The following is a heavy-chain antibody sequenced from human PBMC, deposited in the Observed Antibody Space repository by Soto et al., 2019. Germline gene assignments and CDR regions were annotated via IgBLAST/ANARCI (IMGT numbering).Heavy chain of an antibody. V-gene: IGHV1-69*13. CDR3: ARDAARDQTRYYDFWSGYGMDV. J-gene: IGHJ6*02. CDR2: IIPIFGTA. D-gene: IGHD3-3*01. Sequence: GASVKVSCKASGGTFSSYAISWVRQAPGQGLEWMGGIIPIFGTANYAQKFQGRVTITADESTSTAYMELSSLRSEDTAVYYCARDAARDQTRYYDFWSGYGMDVWGQGTTVTVSS. CDR1: GGTFSSYA.